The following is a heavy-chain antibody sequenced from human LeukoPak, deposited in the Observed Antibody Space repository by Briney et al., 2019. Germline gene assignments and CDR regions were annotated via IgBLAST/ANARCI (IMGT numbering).Heavy chain of an antibody. CDR1: GYTFTGYY. D-gene: IGHD5-24*01. CDR2: INPNSGGT. CDR3: ATQGQRRDGYNRGFYFDY. V-gene: IGHV1-2*02. Sequence: GASVKVSCKASGYTFTGYYIHWVRQAPGQGLEWMGWINPNSGGTNYAQKFQGRVTMTRDTSISTAYMELSRLRSDDTAVYYCATQGQRRDGYNRGFYFDYWGQGTLVTVSS. J-gene: IGHJ4*02.